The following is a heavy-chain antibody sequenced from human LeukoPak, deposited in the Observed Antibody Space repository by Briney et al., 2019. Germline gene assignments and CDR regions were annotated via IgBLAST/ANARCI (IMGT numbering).Heavy chain of an antibody. V-gene: IGHV3-11*03. CDR3: ARGLQLERRGPYYFDY. CDR1: GFTFSDYY. Sequence: GGSLRLSCAASGFTFSDYYMSWIRQAPGKGLEWVSYISGRSSFTKYADSVKGRFTISRDNAKNSLYLQMSSLRAEDTAVYYCARGLQLERRGPYYFDYWGQGTLVTVSS. J-gene: IGHJ4*02. CDR2: ISGRSSFT. D-gene: IGHD1-1*01.